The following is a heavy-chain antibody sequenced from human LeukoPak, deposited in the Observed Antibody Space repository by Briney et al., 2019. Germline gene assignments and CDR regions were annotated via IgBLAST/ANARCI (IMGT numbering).Heavy chain of an antibody. D-gene: IGHD1-26*01. CDR3: ARKREGPTTGIDY. V-gene: IGHV4-39*07. CDR1: GVSISSTNSY. Sequence: SETLSLTCTVSGVSISSTNSYWGWIRQSPRTGLEWIGNIYSSGSTYYNPSLKSRVTISIDTSENQFSLKLTSVTAADTAVYYCARKREGPTTGIDYWGQETLVTVSS. CDR2: IYSSGST. J-gene: IGHJ4*02.